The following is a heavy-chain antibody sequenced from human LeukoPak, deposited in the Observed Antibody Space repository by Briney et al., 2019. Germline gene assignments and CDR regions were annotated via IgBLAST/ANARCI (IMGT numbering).Heavy chain of an antibody. Sequence: GRSLRLSCAASGFTFSTYGMHWVRQAPGKGLEWVAVISYDGSNKDYADSVKGRFTISRDNAKNSLYLQMNSLRAEDTAVYYCARSIGLTGGGVDVWGQGTTVTVSS. D-gene: IGHD3-9*01. J-gene: IGHJ6*02. V-gene: IGHV3-30*03. CDR3: ARSIGLTGGGVDV. CDR1: GFTFSTYG. CDR2: ISYDGSNK.